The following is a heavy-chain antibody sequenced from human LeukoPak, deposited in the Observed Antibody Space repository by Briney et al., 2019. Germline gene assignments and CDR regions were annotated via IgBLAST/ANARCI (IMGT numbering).Heavy chain of an antibody. Sequence: PSQTLSLTCTVSGVSISSGDYYWSWIRQPPRKGLEWIGYMYYSGSTYYNPSLKSRLTISLDTSKNQFSLKLSSVTAADTAVYYCARPYYYDSRIDPWGQGTLVTVSS. CDR1: GVSISSGDYY. D-gene: IGHD3-22*01. CDR3: ARPYYYDSRIDP. CDR2: MYYSGST. V-gene: IGHV4-30-4*01. J-gene: IGHJ5*02.